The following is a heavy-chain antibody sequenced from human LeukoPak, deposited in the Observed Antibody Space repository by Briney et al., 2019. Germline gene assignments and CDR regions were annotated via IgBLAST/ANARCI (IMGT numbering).Heavy chain of an antibody. V-gene: IGHV3-30*03. CDR3: ARGTDTKPFWSGYWVDV. Sequence: GRSLRLSCAASGFTFSSSAMHWVRQAPGKGLEWVAVISYDESNKYYADSVKGRFTISRDNSKNTLYLQMNSLRAEDTAVYYCARGTDTKPFWSGYWVDVWGQGTTVTVSS. D-gene: IGHD3-3*01. CDR2: ISYDESNK. CDR1: GFTFSSSA. J-gene: IGHJ6*02.